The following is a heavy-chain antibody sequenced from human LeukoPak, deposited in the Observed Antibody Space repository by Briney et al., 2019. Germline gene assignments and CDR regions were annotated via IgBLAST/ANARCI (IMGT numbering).Heavy chain of an antibody. V-gene: IGHV1-69*04. CDR1: GGTFSSYA. CDR3: ASGYCSSTSCYRMDFYYYGMDV. Sequence: ASVKVSCKASGGTFSSYAIIWVRQAPGQGLEWMGRIIPILGIANYAQKFQGRVTITADKSTSTAYMELNSLRSEDTAVYYCASGYCSSTSCYRMDFYYYGMDVWGQGTTVTVSS. D-gene: IGHD2-2*02. J-gene: IGHJ6*02. CDR2: IIPILGIA.